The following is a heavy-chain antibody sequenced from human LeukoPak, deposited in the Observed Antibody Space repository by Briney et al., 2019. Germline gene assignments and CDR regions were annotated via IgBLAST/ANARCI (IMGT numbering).Heavy chain of an antibody. CDR1: GGSISSYY. D-gene: IGHD6-13*01. CDR3: ARGGEQLVLLWFDP. J-gene: IGHJ5*02. CDR2: IYYSGST. Sequence: SETLSLTCTVSGGSISSYYWSWIRQPPGKGLEWIGYIYYSGSTNYNPSLKSRVTISVDTSKNQFSLKLSSVTAADTAVYYCARGGEQLVLLWFDPWGQGTLVTVSS. V-gene: IGHV4-59*01.